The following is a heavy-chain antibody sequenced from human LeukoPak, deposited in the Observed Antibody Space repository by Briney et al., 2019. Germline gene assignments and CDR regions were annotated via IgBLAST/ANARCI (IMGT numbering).Heavy chain of an antibody. V-gene: IGHV4-59*12. D-gene: IGHD1-1*01. CDR1: GGSISSYY. J-gene: IGHJ4*02. Sequence: SETLSLTCTVSGGSISSYYWSWIRQPPGKGLEWIGYIYYSGSTNYNPSLKSRVTISVDTSKNQFSLKLSSVTAADTALYYCARETADLGRSFDYWGQGALVTVSS. CDR2: IYYSGST. CDR3: ARETADLGRSFDY.